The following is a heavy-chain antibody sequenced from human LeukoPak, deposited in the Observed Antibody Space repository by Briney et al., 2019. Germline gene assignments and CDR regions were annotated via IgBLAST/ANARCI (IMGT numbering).Heavy chain of an antibody. CDR2: IYYSGST. D-gene: IGHD6-13*01. CDR1: GGSISSYY. CDR3: AKSSSSWYNPNGNWFDP. V-gene: IGHV4-59*01. J-gene: IGHJ5*02. Sequence: PSETLSLTCTVPGGSISSYYWSWIRQPPGKGLEWIEYIYYSGSTNYNPSLKSRVTISVDTSKNQFSLKLSSVTAADTAVYYCAKSSSSWYNPNGNWFDPWGQGTLVTVSS.